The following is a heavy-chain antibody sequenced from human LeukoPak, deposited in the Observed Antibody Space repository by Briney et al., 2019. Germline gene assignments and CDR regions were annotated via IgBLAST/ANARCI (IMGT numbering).Heavy chain of an antibody. Sequence: PGGSLRLSCAVSGFTFSSYRMSWVRQAPGKGLEWVSSISTSSSSKYYADSVKRRFTISRDNAKNSLDLQMNSLRAEDTAVYYCARWDDLFLIDFWGQGTLVTVSS. CDR1: GFTFSSYR. V-gene: IGHV3-21*01. CDR3: ARWDDLFLIDF. J-gene: IGHJ4*02. CDR2: ISTSSSSK. D-gene: IGHD3-9*01.